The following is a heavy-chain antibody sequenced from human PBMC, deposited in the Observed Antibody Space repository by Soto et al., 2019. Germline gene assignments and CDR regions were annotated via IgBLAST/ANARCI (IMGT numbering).Heavy chain of an antibody. CDR1: GGTFSSYA. V-gene: IGHV1-69*06. CDR3: ARTGLLDYYDSSGYYFCY. J-gene: IGHJ4*02. CDR2: IIPIFGTA. Sequence: ASVKVSCKASGGTFSSYAISWVRQAPGQGLEWMGGIIPIFGTANYAQKFQGRVMITADKSTSTAYMGLSSLSSEDTAVYYCARTGLLDYYDSSGYYFCYWGQGTLVTVSS. D-gene: IGHD3-22*01.